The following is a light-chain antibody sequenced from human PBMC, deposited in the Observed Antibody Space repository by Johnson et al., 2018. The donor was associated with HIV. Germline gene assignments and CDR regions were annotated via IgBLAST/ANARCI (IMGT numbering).Light chain of an antibody. CDR3: GTGDKSLNTGAV. CDR1: SSNIGNNY. CDR2: ENN. Sequence: QSVLTQPPSVSAAPGQKVTISCSGSSSNIGNNYVSWYQLLPGTAPKLLIYENNKRPSGIPDRFSGSKSGTSATLGIAGLQTGDEADYYCGTGDKSLNTGAVCGTGTKVTVL. J-gene: IGLJ1*01. V-gene: IGLV1-51*02.